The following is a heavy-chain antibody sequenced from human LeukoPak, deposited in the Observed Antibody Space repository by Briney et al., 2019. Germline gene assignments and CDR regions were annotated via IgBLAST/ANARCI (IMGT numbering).Heavy chain of an antibody. CDR1: GGSLSGFY. CDR3: WRYSVVGTRKKCYFDY. J-gene: IGHJ4*02. V-gene: IGHV4-34*01. CDR2: INHSGST. D-gene: IGHD2-2*01. Sequence: SETLSPTRALYGGSLSGFYSGCVRHPPREGMEWIGEINHSGSTNYNPSLTSRVTLSVDTSKNQCSLKLCSVSPADTAVFFLWRYSVVGTRKKCYFDYWRRGTLPSVPS.